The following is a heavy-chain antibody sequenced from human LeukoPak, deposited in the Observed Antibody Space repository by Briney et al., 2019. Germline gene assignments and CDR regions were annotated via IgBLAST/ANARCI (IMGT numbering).Heavy chain of an antibody. CDR1: GFSLNTSGVG. CDR2: FYWNDDK. D-gene: IGHD4-17*01. J-gene: IGHJ5*02. CDR3: AHSLIMTTVTTSIWFDP. V-gene: IGHV2-5*01. Sequence: SGPTLVNPTQTLTLTCTFSGFSLNTSGVGVGWIRQPPGKALEWLSLFYWNDDKRYSPSLKSRLTITKDTSKNQVVLTMTNMDPVDTATYYCAHSLIMTTVTTSIWFDPWGQGTLVTVSS.